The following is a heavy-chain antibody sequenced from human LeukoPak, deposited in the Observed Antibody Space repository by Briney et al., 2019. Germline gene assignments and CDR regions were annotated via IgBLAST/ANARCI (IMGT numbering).Heavy chain of an antibody. CDR1: GFTFSSYG. Sequence: PGRSLRLSCAASGFTFSSYGMHWVRQALGKGLEWVGRIKSKTDGGTTDYAAPVKGRFTISRDDSKNTLYLQMNSLKTEDTAVYYCTTDSRGYYHDAFDIWGQGTMVTVSS. CDR3: TTDSRGYYHDAFDI. J-gene: IGHJ3*02. D-gene: IGHD3-22*01. V-gene: IGHV3-15*01. CDR2: IKSKTDGGTT.